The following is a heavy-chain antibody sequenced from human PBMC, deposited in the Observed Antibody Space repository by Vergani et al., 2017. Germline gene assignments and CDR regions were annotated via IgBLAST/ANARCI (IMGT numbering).Heavy chain of an antibody. CDR3: ARVVETFCSSTGCYEDWFDP. CDR2: IIPIFGTA. Sequence: QVQLVQSGAEVKKPGSSVKVSCKASGGTFSSYAISWVRQAPGQGLEWMGGIIPIFGTANYAQKFQGRVTITADESTSTAYMELSSLRSEDTAVYYCARVVETFCSSTGCYEDWFDPWGQGTLVTVSS. D-gene: IGHD2-2*01. CDR1: GGTFSSYA. V-gene: IGHV1-69*01. J-gene: IGHJ5*02.